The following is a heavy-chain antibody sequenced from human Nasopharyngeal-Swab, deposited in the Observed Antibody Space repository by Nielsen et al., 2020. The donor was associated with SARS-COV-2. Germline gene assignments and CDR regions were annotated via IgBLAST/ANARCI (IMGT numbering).Heavy chain of an antibody. CDR2: VSYSGTA. D-gene: IGHD4-17*01. V-gene: IGHV4-39*07. J-gene: IGHJ4*02. CDR3: ARDESGDYLGLPFDY. Sequence: SETLSLTCTVSGASISSSINYWGWISQSHQKGLEWIGTVSYSGTANYNPSLNSRVTISVDTSKNQFSLKLISVTAADTAVYYCARDESGDYLGLPFDYWGQGTLVTVSS. CDR1: GASISSSINY.